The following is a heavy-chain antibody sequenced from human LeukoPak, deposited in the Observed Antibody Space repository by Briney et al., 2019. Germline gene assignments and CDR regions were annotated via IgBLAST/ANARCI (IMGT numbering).Heavy chain of an antibody. J-gene: IGHJ6*03. Sequence: ASVEVSCKASGGTLSGYAISWVRQAPGQGPEWMGGIIPIYGTPHSAQKFQGRVTITADESTSTAFMDLSSLRSEDTAVYYCARGKLGYYYYHMDAWGKGTTVTVSS. D-gene: IGHD3-3*02. CDR3: ARGKLGYYYYHMDA. CDR2: IIPIYGTP. V-gene: IGHV1-69*13. CDR1: GGTLSGYA.